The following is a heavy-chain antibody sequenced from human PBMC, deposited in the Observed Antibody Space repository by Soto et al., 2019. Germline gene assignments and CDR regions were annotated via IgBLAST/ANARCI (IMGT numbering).Heavy chain of an antibody. J-gene: IGHJ4*02. CDR3: ARGWGYDTSDYYYAY. V-gene: IGHV1-69*01. CDR2: IIPIFGTA. Sequence: QVQLVQSGAEVRKPGSSVKVSCKASGGTFSRHAISWVRQAPGQGLEWMGGIIPIFGTANHAQKFQGRVTIIADESTSPDYMELSSLRSEDTAIYYCARGWGYDTSDYYYAYWGQGTLVIVSS. D-gene: IGHD3-22*01. CDR1: GGTFSRHA.